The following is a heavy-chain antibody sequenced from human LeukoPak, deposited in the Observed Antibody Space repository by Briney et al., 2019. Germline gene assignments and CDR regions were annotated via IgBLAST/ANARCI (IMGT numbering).Heavy chain of an antibody. CDR3: ARRVGGTANWFDP. CDR2: IYYSGST. J-gene: IGHJ5*02. V-gene: IGHV4-39*01. D-gene: IGHD1/OR15-1a*01. Sequence: SETLSLTCTVSGGSISSSSYYWGWIRQPPGKGLEWIGSIYYSGSTYYNPSLKSRVTISVDTSKNQFSLELSSVTAADTAVYYCARRVGGTANWFDPWGQGTLVTVSS. CDR1: GGSISSSSYY.